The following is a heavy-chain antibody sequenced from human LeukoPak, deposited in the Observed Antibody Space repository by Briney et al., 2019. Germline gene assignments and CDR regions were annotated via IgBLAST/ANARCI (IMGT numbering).Heavy chain of an antibody. CDR3: ARGNPPVDTAMNYNWFDP. Sequence: ASVKVSCKASGYTFTSYGISWVRQAPGQGLEWMGWISVYNGNTNYAQNLQARVTMTTDTSTTTAYMELRSLGSDDTAVYYCARGNPPVDTAMNYNWFDPWGQGTLVTVSS. D-gene: IGHD5-18*01. J-gene: IGHJ5*02. CDR1: GYTFTSYG. CDR2: ISVYNGNT. V-gene: IGHV1-18*01.